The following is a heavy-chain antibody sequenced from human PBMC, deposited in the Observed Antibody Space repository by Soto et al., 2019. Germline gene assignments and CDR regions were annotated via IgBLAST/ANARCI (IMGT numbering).Heavy chain of an antibody. J-gene: IGHJ6*02. CDR2: ISYDGSNK. CDR1: GFTFSSYA. D-gene: IGHD6-13*01. CDR3: ARDGRYSSSWYYYGMDV. Sequence: SLRLSCAACGFTFSSYAMHWVRQAPGKGLEWVAVISYDGSNKYYADSVKGRFTISRDNSKNTLYLQMNSLRAEDTAVYYCARDGRYSSSWYYYGMDVWGQRTTVTVSS. V-gene: IGHV3-30-3*01.